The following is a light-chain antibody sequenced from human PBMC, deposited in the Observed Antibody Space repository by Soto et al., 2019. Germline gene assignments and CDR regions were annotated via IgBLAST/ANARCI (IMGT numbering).Light chain of an antibody. CDR2: DVS. CDR1: SSDVGGYNY. Sequence: QSALTQPASVSGSRGQSITISCTGTSSDVGGYNYVSWYQQHPGKAPKLMIYDVSNRPSGVSNRFSGSKSGNTASLTISGLQAEDEADYYCSSYKSSSTLFGGGTNLTVL. CDR3: SSYKSSSTL. V-gene: IGLV2-14*01. J-gene: IGLJ2*01.